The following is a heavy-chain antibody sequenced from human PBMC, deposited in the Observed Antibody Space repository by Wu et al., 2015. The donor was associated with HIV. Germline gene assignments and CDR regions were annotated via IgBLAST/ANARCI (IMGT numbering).Heavy chain of an antibody. CDR1: GYDFMESL. CDR2: ISAYNGNT. V-gene: IGHV1-18*01. Sequence: QVRLVQSGPQIKTPGASVTISCGTSGYDFMESLINWVRQDTGKGPEWMGWISAYNGNTNYAQKLQGRVTMTTDTSTSTAYMELRSLRSDDTAVYYCARAERPVYFDYWGQGTLVTVSS. J-gene: IGHJ4*02. CDR3: ARAERPVYFDY. D-gene: IGHD1-14*01.